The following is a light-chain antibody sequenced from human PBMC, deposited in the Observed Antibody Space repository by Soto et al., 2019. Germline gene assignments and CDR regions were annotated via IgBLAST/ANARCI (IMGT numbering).Light chain of an antibody. V-gene: IGLV2-14*01. Sequence: QSALTQPASVSGSPGQSITISCTGSGRDIGAYDYVSWYQQHPGKAPKLIIYEVKNRPSGVSNRFSASKSAYTASLTISGLQTEDEADYYCSSYTTSYFYVFGPGTKLTVL. CDR1: GRDIGAYDY. CDR3: SSYTTSYFYV. J-gene: IGLJ1*01. CDR2: EVK.